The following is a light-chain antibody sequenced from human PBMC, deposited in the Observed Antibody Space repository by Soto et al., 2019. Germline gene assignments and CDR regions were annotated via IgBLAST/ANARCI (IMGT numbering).Light chain of an antibody. V-gene: IGKV3-20*01. CDR3: QQYGSAPRT. Sequence: EIVLTQFPGTLSLSPGERATLSCRASQSVTSNSLAWYQQKVGLAPRVLIYGASNRATGIPDRFRGSGSGTDFTLTITRLEPEDFAVYYCQQYGSAPRTFGQGTRLEI. CDR1: QSVTSNS. CDR2: GAS. J-gene: IGKJ5*01.